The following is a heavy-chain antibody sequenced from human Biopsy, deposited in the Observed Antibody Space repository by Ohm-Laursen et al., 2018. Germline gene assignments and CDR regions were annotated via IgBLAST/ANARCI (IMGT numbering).Heavy chain of an antibody. CDR2: IHYSGNT. Sequence: QTLSLTCAVSGVSINTGGYYWTWIRQHPGTGLEWIGYIHYSGNTLYNPSLKSRLTISVDTSRNQFSLKLTSVTAADTAVYYCTRVRTFGGVIGGYYFDSWGQGILVTVSS. CDR3: TRVRTFGGVIGGYYFDS. D-gene: IGHD3-16*02. CDR1: GVSINTGGYY. V-gene: IGHV4-31*02. J-gene: IGHJ4*02.